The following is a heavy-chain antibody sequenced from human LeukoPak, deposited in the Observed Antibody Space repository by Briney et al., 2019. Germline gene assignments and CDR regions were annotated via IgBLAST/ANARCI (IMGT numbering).Heavy chain of an antibody. CDR3: ATFSGNYVFDY. J-gene: IGHJ4*02. V-gene: IGHV4-39*02. CDR2: VYYSGST. D-gene: IGHD1-26*01. Sequence: SETLSLTCSVSGGSINRSSKYWGWIRQSPRKGLEWIGSVYYSGSTDYNSSLKSRVTISVDTSKDHFSLKLSSVTAADAAVYYCATFSGNYVFDYWGQGTRVTVSS. CDR1: GGSINRSSKY.